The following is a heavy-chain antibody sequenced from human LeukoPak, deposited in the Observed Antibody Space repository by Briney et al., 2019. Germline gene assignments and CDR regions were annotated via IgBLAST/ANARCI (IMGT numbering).Heavy chain of an antibody. J-gene: IGHJ6*02. CDR2: IYYSGST. CDR3: ARTTYYYDSSGYYYYYYGMDV. D-gene: IGHD3-22*01. V-gene: IGHV4-59*01. CDR1: GGSISSYY. Sequence: PSETLSLTCTVSGGSISSYYWSWIRQPPGKGLEWIGYIYYSGSTNYSPSLKSRVTISVDTSKNQFSLKLSSVTAAGTAVYYCARTTYYYDSSGYYYYYYGMDVWGQGTTVTVSS.